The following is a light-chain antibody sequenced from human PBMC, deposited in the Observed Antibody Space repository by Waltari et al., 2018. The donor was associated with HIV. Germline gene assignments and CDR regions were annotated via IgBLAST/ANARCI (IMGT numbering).Light chain of an antibody. J-gene: IGKJ2*01. V-gene: IGKV1-5*03. CDR3: HQYSNSSPYT. CDR1: RDINNW. CDR2: KVS. Sequence: DIQMTQSPSTLSASVGGRVIITCRASRDINNWLAWYQQKPGKAPRLLMYKVSTLESGVPSRFSGRGSGTEFTLTINNLQPEDFATYYCHQYSNSSPYTFGPGTKL.